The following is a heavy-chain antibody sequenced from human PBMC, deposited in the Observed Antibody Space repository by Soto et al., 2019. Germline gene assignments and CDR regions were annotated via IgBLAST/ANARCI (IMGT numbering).Heavy chain of an antibody. Sequence: QVQLVQSGAEVKKPGSSVKVSCKASGGTFSSYAISWVRQAPGQGLEWMGGIIPIFGTANYAQKIQGRVTITADESTSTAYMELSSLRSEDTAVYYCAPIAAAGTGAYGMDVWAKGPRSPSP. CDR2: IIPIFGTA. J-gene: IGHJ6*02. CDR3: APIAAAGTGAYGMDV. D-gene: IGHD6-13*01. CDR1: GGTFSSYA. V-gene: IGHV1-69*01.